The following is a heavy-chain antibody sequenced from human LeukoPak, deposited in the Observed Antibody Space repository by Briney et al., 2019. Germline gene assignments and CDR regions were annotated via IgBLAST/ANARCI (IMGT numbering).Heavy chain of an antibody. J-gene: IGHJ4*02. D-gene: IGHD3-22*01. Sequence: SETLSLTCTASGGSISSGSYYWGWIRQPAGKGLEWIGRIYTSGSTNYNPSLKSRVTISVDTSKNQFSLKLSSVTAADTAVYYCARDAYYYDSSGYYYPGFDYWGQGTLVTVSS. V-gene: IGHV4-61*02. CDR3: ARDAYYYDSSGYYYPGFDY. CDR1: GGSISSGSYY. CDR2: IYTSGST.